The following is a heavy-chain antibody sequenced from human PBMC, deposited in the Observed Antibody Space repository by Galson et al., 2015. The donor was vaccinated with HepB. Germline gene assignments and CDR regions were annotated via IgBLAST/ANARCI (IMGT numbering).Heavy chain of an antibody. CDR2: IYPGDSDT. J-gene: IGHJ6*02. D-gene: IGHD6-6*01. CDR1: GDNFSSYW. V-gene: IGHV5-51*03. Sequence: QSGAEVKKPGESLKISCKGSGDNFSSYWIGWVRQLPGKGLEWMGIIYPGDSDTKYSPSFQGQVTISADKSISTAYLQWSSLKASDTAMYYCAILNSSSDLVMDVWGQGTTVTVSS. CDR3: AILNSSSDLVMDV.